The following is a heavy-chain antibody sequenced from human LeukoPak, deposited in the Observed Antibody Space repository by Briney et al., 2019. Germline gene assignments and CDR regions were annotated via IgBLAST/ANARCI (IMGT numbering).Heavy chain of an antibody. Sequence: GGSLRLSCAASGFTLSNYPIHWVRQAPGKGLEWVAVISNDGSHKYYTDSVKGRFTISRDNSKNTLYLQMDSLRVEDTAVYYCAGGGSGRYFDYWGQGALVTVSS. CDR1: GFTLSNYP. J-gene: IGHJ4*02. CDR2: ISNDGSHK. CDR3: AGGGSGRYFDY. D-gene: IGHD6-19*01. V-gene: IGHV3-30-3*01.